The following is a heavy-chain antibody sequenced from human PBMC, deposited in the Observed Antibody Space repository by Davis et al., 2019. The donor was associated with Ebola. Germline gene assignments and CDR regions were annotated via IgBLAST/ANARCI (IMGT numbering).Heavy chain of an antibody. CDR3: ARGDYNWFDP. J-gene: IGHJ5*02. CDR1: GYTFTGYY. V-gene: IGHV1-2*04. Sequence: AASVKDSCKASGYTFTGYYMHWVRQAPGQGLEWMGWINPNSGGTNYAQKFQGWVTMTRDTSISTAYMELSRLRSDDTAVYYCARGDYNWFDPWGQGTLVTVSS. CDR2: INPNSGGT. D-gene: IGHD2-21*01.